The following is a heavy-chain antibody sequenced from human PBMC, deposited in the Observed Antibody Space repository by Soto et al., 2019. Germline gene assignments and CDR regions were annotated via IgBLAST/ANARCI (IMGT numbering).Heavy chain of an antibody. Sequence: GGSLRLSCAASGFTFSNYAMSWVRRAPGKGLEWVSAISGSGGSTYYADSVKGRFTISRDNSKNTLYLQMNSLRAEDTAIYYCAKDLIARRYFDYWGQGTLVTVSS. J-gene: IGHJ4*02. D-gene: IGHD2-8*01. CDR2: ISGSGGST. CDR1: GFTFSNYA. CDR3: AKDLIARRYFDY. V-gene: IGHV3-23*01.